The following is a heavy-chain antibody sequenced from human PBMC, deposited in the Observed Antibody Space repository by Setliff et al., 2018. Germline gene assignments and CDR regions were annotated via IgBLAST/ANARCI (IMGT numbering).Heavy chain of an antibody. Sequence: GGSLRLSCAVSGFTFSYAWMHWVRQAPGKGLEWVGRIKSKTDGGSIDYAAPVKDRFTISRDDSKATLYLQMNSLKTEDTAVYYCTTLPYSSHWGVDIWGQGTMVTVSS. J-gene: IGHJ3*02. CDR1: GFTFSYAW. CDR3: TTLPYSSHWGVDI. V-gene: IGHV3-15*07. CDR2: IKSKTDGGSI. D-gene: IGHD6-13*01.